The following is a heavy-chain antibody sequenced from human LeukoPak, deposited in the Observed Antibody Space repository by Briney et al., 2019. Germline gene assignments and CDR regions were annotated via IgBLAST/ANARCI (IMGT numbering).Heavy chain of an antibody. CDR2: IYTSGST. D-gene: IGHD6-19*01. Sequence: SETLSLTCTVSGGSISSYDWSWIRQPAGKGLEWIGRIYTSGSTTYNPSLKSRVTMSVDTSKNQFSLMLSSVTAADTAVYYCTRDRGQWLADYWGQGTLVTVSS. CDR1: GGSISSYD. CDR3: TRDRGQWLADY. J-gene: IGHJ4*02. V-gene: IGHV4-4*07.